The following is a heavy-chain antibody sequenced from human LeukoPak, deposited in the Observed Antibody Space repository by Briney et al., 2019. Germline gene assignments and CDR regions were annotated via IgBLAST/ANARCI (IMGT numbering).Heavy chain of an antibody. D-gene: IGHD3-3*01. J-gene: IGHJ4*02. V-gene: IGHV4-39*07. Sequence: PSQTLSLTCTVSGGSIRSGDHYWSWIRQPPGKGLEWIGSIYYSGSTYYNPSLKSRVTISVDTSKNQFSLKLSSVTAADTAVYYCARASTVNDFWSGSIMHYFDYWGQGTLVTVSS. CDR2: IYYSGST. CDR1: GGSIRSGDHY. CDR3: ARASTVNDFWSGSIMHYFDY.